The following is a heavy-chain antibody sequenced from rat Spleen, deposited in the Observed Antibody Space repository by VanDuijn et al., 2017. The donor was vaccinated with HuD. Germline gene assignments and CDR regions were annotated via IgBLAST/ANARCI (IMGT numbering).Heavy chain of an antibody. CDR2: ISTAGDNT. Sequence: EVQLVESGGGLVQPGRSLKLSCEASGFTFSNYDMAWVRQAPTKGLEWIASISTAGDNTYYRDSVKGRFTISRDNAKNTQYLQKDSLRSEDTATYYCARDYSNYFPYWYFDFWGPGTMVTVSS. J-gene: IGHJ1*01. CDR1: GFTFSNYD. V-gene: IGHV5S13*01. CDR3: ARDYSNYFPYWYFDF. D-gene: IGHD1-2*01.